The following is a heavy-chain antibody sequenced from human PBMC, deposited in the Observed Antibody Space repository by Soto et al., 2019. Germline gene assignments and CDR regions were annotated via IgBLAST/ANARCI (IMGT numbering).Heavy chain of an antibody. V-gene: IGHV1-69*12. CDR1: RGRFNTYV. CDR2: IIPVYRTT. J-gene: IGHJ6*03. D-gene: IGHD3-10*01. Sequence: QAQLVQSGAEVRKPGSSVRVSCKSSRGRFNTYVITWVRQAPGQGLEWMGGIIPVYRTTMYAQHFEDRVTITADESTSTAYMEVSSLRSEDTAVYYCARGDSRGYYMDVWGQGTTVTVSS. CDR3: ARGDSRGYYMDV.